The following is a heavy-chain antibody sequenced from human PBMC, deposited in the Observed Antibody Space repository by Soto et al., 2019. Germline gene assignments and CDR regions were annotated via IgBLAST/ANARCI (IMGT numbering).Heavy chain of an antibody. V-gene: IGHV4-39*01. CDR3: ARLRGTYGVYGGVYFDY. J-gene: IGHJ4*02. CDR2: IYYSGST. D-gene: IGHD4-17*01. CDR1: GGSISSSSYY. Sequence: SETLSLTCTVSGGSISSSSYYWGWIRQPPGKGLEWIGSIYYSGSTYYNPSLKSRVTISVDTSKNQFSLKLSSVTAADTAVYYCARLRGTYGVYGGVYFDYWGQGTLVTVSS.